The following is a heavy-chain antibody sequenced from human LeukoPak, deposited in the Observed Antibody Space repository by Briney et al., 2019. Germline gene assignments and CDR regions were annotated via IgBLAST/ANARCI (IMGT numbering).Heavy chain of an antibody. D-gene: IGHD4-17*01. CDR2: ISYDGSNK. J-gene: IGHJ4*02. CDR1: GFTFSSYG. CDR3: AKGVSSTVTTGFDY. Sequence: GGSLRLSCAASGFTFSSYGMHWVRQAPGKGLEWVAVISYDGSNKYYADSVKGRFTISRDNSKNTLYLQMNSLRAEDTAVYYCAKGVSSTVTTGFDYWGQGTLVTVSS. V-gene: IGHV3-30*18.